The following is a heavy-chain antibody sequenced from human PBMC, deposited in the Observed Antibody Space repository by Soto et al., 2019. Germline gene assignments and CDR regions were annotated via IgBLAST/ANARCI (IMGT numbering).Heavy chain of an antibody. CDR1: GGTFSSYA. V-gene: IGHV1-69*13. Sequence: SVKVSCKASGGTFSSYAISWVRQAPGQGLEWMGGIIPIFGTANYAQKFQGRVTITADESTSTAYMELSSLRSEDTAVYYCARSYSSGWYGGWDFDYWGQGTLVTVSS. CDR2: IIPIFGTA. D-gene: IGHD6-19*01. CDR3: ARSYSSGWYGGWDFDY. J-gene: IGHJ4*02.